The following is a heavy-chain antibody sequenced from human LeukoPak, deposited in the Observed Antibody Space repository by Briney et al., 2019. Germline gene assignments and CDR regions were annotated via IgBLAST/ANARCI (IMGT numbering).Heavy chain of an antibody. J-gene: IGHJ4*02. CDR2: ISAYNGNT. D-gene: IGHD6-6*01. CDR1: GGTFSSYA. CDR3: ARVSQLVEDY. V-gene: IGHV1-18*01. Sequence: ASVKVSCKASGGTFSSYAISWVRQAPGQGLEWMGWISAYNGNTNYAQKLQGRVTMTTDTSTSTAYIELRSLRSDDTAVYYCARVSQLVEDYWGQGTLVTVSS.